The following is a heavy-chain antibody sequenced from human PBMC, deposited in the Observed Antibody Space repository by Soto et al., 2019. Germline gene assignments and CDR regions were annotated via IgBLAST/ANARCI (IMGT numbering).Heavy chain of an antibody. Sequence: SETLSLTCTVSGGSISRSTYYWGWIRQPPGKGLEWIGYIYYSGSTNYNPSLKSRVTISVDTSKNQFSLKLSSVTAADTAVYYCAVTTGAFFDYWGQGTLVTVSS. J-gene: IGHJ4*02. D-gene: IGHD4-17*01. CDR3: AVTTGAFFDY. CDR1: GGSISRSTYY. CDR2: IYYSGST. V-gene: IGHV4-61*05.